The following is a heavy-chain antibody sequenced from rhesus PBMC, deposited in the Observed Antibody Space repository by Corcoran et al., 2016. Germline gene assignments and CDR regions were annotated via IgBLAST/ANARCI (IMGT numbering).Heavy chain of an antibody. Sequence: QVPLQESGPGLVKPSETLSLTCAVSGYSISSGYGWSWIGQPPGKGLAWIGYIGGSSGSTNYNPSLKSRVTISKDTSKNQFSLKLSSVTAADTAVYYCARGGSWNQCGYFEFWGQGALVTVSS. CDR3: ARGGSWNQCGYFEF. V-gene: IGHV4-127*01. D-gene: IGHD6-25*01. CDR2: IGGSSGST. CDR1: GYSISSGYG. J-gene: IGHJ1*01.